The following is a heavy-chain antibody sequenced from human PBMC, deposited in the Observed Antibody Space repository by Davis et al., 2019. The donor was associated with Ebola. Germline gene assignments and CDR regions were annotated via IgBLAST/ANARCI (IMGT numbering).Heavy chain of an antibody. V-gene: IGHV1-69*06. D-gene: IGHD2-15*01. CDR1: GGTFSSYA. Sequence: SVKVSCNASGGTFSSYAISWVRQPPGQGLEWMGGIIPIFGTANYAQKFQGRVTITADKSTGTAYMELSSLRSEDTAVYYCARDRSKVVVAATTGYYGMDVWGQGTTVTVSS. CDR3: ARDRSKVVVAATTGYYGMDV. CDR2: IIPIFGTA. J-gene: IGHJ6*02.